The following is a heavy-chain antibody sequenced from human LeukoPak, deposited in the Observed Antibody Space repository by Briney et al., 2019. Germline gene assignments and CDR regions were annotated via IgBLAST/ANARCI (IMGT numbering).Heavy chain of an antibody. J-gene: IGHJ4*02. CDR2: ISGSGGST. D-gene: IGHD1-26*01. CDR1: GFTFSSYG. CDR3: ARTLVGATPPYYFDY. V-gene: IGHV3-23*01. Sequence: GGSLRLSCAASGFTFSSYGMSWVRQAPGKGLEWVSAISGSGGSTYYADSVKGRFTISRDNAKNSLYLQMNSLRAEDTAVYYCARTLVGATPPYYFDYWGQGTLVTVSS.